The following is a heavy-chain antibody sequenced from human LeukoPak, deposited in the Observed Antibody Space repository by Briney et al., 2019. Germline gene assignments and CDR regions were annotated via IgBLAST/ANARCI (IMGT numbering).Heavy chain of an antibody. J-gene: IGHJ5*02. Sequence: SETLSLTCAVYGGSFSAYYWSWIRQPPGKGLEWIGEINHSGSANYNPSLKSRVTISVDTSKNQFFLNLSSVTAADTAVYYCAKYLWAAATTWFDPWGQGILVTVSS. CDR2: INHSGSA. CDR1: GGSFSAYY. D-gene: IGHD6-13*01. CDR3: AKYLWAAATTWFDP. V-gene: IGHV4-34*01.